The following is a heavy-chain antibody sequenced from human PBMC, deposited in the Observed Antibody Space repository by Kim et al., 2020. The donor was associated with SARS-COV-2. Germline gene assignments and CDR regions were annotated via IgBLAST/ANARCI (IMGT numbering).Heavy chain of an antibody. CDR1: GFTFSSYS. Sequence: GGSLRLSCAASGFTFSSYSMNWVRQAPGKGLEWVSYISSSSSTIYYADSVKGRSTISRDKSKNSLYLQMNSLRDEDTAVYYCARDRRAGHDYWGQGTLVTVSS. CDR2: ISSSSSTI. D-gene: IGHD6-19*01. J-gene: IGHJ4*02. V-gene: IGHV3-48*02. CDR3: ARDRRAGHDY.